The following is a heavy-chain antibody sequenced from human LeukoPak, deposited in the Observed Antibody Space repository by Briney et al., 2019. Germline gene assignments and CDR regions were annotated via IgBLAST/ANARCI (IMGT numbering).Heavy chain of an antibody. V-gene: IGHV4-61*01. CDR1: GGSVSSGNYY. CDR3: ARAVMMVRGVIIGGYWFDP. Sequence: PSETLSLTCTVSGGSVSSGNYYWTWIRQPPGKGLEWIGYIFYTGSTNYNPSLKSRVTISVDTSKNQFSLKLNSVTAADTAVYYCARAVMMVRGVIIGGYWFDPWAREPWSPSPQ. CDR2: IFYTGST. D-gene: IGHD3-10*01. J-gene: IGHJ5*02.